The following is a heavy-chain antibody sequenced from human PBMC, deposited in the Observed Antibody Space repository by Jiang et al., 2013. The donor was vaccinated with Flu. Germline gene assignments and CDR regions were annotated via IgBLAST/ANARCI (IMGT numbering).Heavy chain of an antibody. J-gene: IGHJ4*02. CDR3: ARGSSGWPFDF. Sequence: PGLVKPSETLSLTCTVSGGSISSSSYYWGWTRQPPGKGLEWIGSIYYSGSIHYNPSVKSRVTISVDTSKNQVSLKLSSVTAADSSVYYCARGSSGWPFDFWGQGTLVTVSS. V-gene: IGHV4-39*01. D-gene: IGHD6-19*01. CDR2: IYYSGSI. CDR1: GGSISSSSYY.